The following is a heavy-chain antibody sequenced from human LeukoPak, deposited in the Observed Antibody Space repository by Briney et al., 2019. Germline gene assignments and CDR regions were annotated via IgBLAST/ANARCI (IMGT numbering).Heavy chain of an antibody. CDR2: INPNSGGT. CDR1: GYTFTGYY. D-gene: IGHD3-10*01. J-gene: IGHJ6*03. Sequence: ASVKVSCKASGYTFTGYYMHWVRQAPGQGLEWMGRINPNSGGTNYAQKFQGRVTMTRDTSISTAYMELSRLRSDDTAVYYCASNAPSGGSGSYYYYYYYVDVWGKGTTVTVSS. V-gene: IGHV1-2*06. CDR3: ASNAPSGGSGSYYYYYYYVDV.